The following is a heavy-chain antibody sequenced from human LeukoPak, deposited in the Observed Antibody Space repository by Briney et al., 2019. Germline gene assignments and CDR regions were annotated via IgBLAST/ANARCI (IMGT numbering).Heavy chain of an antibody. CDR3: AGPMGPAAIFGFDY. Sequence: SETLSLTCTVSGGSISSYYWSWIRQSPGKGLEWIGYIYDSGSSNYNPSLKSRVTISVDTSKNQFSLTLSSVTAADTAVYYCAGPMGPAAIFGFDYWGQGTLVTVSS. CDR2: IYDSGSS. D-gene: IGHD2-2*01. V-gene: IGHV4-59*01. J-gene: IGHJ4*02. CDR1: GGSISSYY.